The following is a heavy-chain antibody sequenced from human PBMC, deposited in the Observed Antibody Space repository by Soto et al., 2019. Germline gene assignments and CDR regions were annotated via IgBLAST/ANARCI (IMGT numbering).Heavy chain of an antibody. CDR1: GYTFSSYA. V-gene: IGHV1-3*01. J-gene: IGHJ4*02. Sequence: ASVKVSCKASGYTFSSYAMHWVRQAPGQRLEWMGLINAGYGNTKSSKKFQDRVTISRDTSASTAYMELTSLRSEDTAVYYCARDTGDGTFDFWGQGTLVTVSS. CDR2: INAGYGNT. D-gene: IGHD7-27*01. CDR3: ARDTGDGTFDF.